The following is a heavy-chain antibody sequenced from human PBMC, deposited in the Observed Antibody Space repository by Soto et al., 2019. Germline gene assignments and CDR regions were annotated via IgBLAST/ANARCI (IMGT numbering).Heavy chain of an antibody. CDR1: GFTFSSYW. CDR2: IKQDGSEK. Sequence: EVQLVESGGGLVQPGGSLRLSCAASGFTFSSYWMSWVRQAPGKGLEWVANIKQDGSEKYYVDSVKGRFTISRDNAKNSLYLQMNSLRAEDTAVYYCARDVYSYGWSLDYWGQGTLVTVSS. V-gene: IGHV3-7*05. D-gene: IGHD5-18*01. J-gene: IGHJ4*02. CDR3: ARDVYSYGWSLDY.